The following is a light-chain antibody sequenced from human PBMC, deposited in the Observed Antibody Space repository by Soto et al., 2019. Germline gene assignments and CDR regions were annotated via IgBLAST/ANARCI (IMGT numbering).Light chain of an antibody. V-gene: IGKV3-11*01. CDR1: QSGDLY. CDR2: DAS. CDR3: LQRTTRPLT. J-gene: IGKJ4*01. Sequence: EIVLTQSPATLSLPPGERATLSCRASQSGDLYLGWYQPKRGQAPRLLIYDASHRATGVPGRFSGSGSGTDFTLTISSLEPEDFAVYYCLQRTTRPLTFGGGTRVEI.